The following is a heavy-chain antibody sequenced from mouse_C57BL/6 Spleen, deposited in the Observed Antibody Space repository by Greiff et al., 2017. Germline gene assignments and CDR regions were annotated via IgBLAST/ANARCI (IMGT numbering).Heavy chain of an antibody. CDR1: GFSLSTSGMG. J-gene: IGHJ3*01. CDR3: ARSLLDGYYPWFAY. D-gene: IGHD2-3*01. Sequence: QVQLKESGPGILQSSQTLSLTCSFSGFSLSTSGMGVSWIRQPSGKGLEWLAHIYWDDDKRYNPSLKSRLTISKDTSRNQVFLKITSVDTADTATYYCARSLLDGYYPWFAYWGQGTLVTVSA. V-gene: IGHV8-12*01. CDR2: IYWDDDK.